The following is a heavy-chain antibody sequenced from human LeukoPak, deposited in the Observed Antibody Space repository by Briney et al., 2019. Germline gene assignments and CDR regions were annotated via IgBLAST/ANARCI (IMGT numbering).Heavy chain of an antibody. CDR2: ISGGGGSA. D-gene: IGHD2-2*01. CDR3: AARPLMPPRFDY. CDR1: GFTFSSYG. V-gene: IGHV3-23*01. Sequence: GGSLRLSCAASGFTFSSYGMHWVRQAPAKGLQWVSAISGGGGSAYYADSVKGRFTISRDNSKSTLYLQMNSLRAEDTAIYYCAARPLMPPRFDYWGQGTLVTVSS. J-gene: IGHJ4*02.